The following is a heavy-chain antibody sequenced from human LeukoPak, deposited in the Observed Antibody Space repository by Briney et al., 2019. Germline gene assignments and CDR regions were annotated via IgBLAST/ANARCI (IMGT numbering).Heavy chain of an antibody. CDR2: SSSSGSYI. D-gene: IGHD6-6*01. J-gene: IGHJ4*02. Sequence: PGGSLRLSCAASGFTFSSYSMNWVRQAPGKGPEWVSSSSSSGSYIYYADSVKGRFTISRDNAKNSLYLQMNSLRAEDTAVYYCASSPRGPISSIYYFNYWGQGTLVTVSA. CDR1: GFTFSSYS. V-gene: IGHV3-21*01. CDR3: ASSPRGPISSIYYFNY.